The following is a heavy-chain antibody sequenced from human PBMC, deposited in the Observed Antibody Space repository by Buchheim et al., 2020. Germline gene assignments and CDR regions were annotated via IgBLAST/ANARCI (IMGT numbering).Heavy chain of an antibody. V-gene: IGHV3-23*01. CDR3: ANLQLPSN. J-gene: IGHJ4*02. CDR1: GFTFTSYA. D-gene: IGHD1-1*01. Sequence: EVQLLESGGGLVQPGGSLGLSCTASGFTFTSYAMNWVRQAPGKGPQWVSGITIGGDTYYADSVKGRVTISRDNSKDTPYLQMNSLRAEDTAIYYCANLQLPSNWGQGTL. CDR2: ITIGGDT.